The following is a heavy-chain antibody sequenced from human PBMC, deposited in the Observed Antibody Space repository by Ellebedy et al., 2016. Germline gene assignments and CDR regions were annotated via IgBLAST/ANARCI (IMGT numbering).Heavy chain of an antibody. J-gene: IGHJ6*02. CDR1: GGSVRSGSYY. CDR3: ARDYGTSGSYYYYYGMDV. V-gene: IGHV4-61*01. CDR2: IYYSGST. Sequence: SETLSLXCTVSGGSVRSGSYYWSWIRQPPGKGLEWIGYIYYSGSTNYNPSLKSRVTISVDTSKNQFSLKLNSVTAADTAVYYCARDYGTSGSYYYYYGMDVWGQGTTVTVS. D-gene: IGHD2-8*01.